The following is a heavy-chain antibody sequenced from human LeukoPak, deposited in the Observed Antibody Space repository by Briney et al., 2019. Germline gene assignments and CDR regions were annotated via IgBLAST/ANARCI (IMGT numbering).Heavy chain of an antibody. CDR3: ARAPGVRGYCSSTSCYGRGWWASNWFDP. D-gene: IGHD2-2*01. V-gene: IGHV4-34*01. Sequence: SETLSLTCAVYGGSFSGYYWSWIRQPPGKGLEWIGEINHSGSTNYNPSLKSRVTISVDTSKNQFSLKLSSVTAADTAVYYCARAPGVRGYCSSTSCYGRGWWASNWFDPWGQGTLVTVSS. CDR1: GGSFSGYY. J-gene: IGHJ5*02. CDR2: INHSGST.